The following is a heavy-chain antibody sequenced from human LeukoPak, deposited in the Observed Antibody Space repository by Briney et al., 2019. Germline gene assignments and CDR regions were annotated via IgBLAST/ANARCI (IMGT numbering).Heavy chain of an antibody. D-gene: IGHD6-19*01. Sequence: ASVKVSCKVSGYTLAELSMHWVRQAPGQGLEWMGGFDPEDAETIYAQKFQGRVTMPEDTPTDTAYLERNCLKSGDTALYYCATARFWSGWYCGFEEWGQGPLVTVSS. V-gene: IGHV1-24*01. CDR3: ATARFWSGWYCGFEE. J-gene: IGHJ4*01. CDR2: FDPEDAET. CDR1: GYTLAELS.